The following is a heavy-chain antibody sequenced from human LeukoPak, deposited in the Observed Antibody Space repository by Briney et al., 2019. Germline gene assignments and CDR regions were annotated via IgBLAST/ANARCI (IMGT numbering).Heavy chain of an antibody. CDR3: AKAAGKVATINLDY. Sequence: GGSLRLSCAASGFTFSSYSMNWVRQAPGKGLEWVSSISSSSSYIYYADSVKGRFTISRDNSKDTLYLQMNSLRAEDTAVYYCAKAAGKVATINLDYWGQGTLVTVSS. V-gene: IGHV3-21*04. D-gene: IGHD5-12*01. CDR1: GFTFSSYS. J-gene: IGHJ4*02. CDR2: ISSSSSYI.